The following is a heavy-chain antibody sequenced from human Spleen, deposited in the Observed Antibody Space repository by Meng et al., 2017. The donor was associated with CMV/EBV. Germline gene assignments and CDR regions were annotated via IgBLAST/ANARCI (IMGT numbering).Heavy chain of an antibody. CDR1: GDSISSYY. Sequence: SETLSLTCNVSGDSISSYYWNWIRLSPGRGLEWIGYVYYSGSTNCNPSLKSRVTISVDTSKNRFSLKLSSVTAADTAVYYCARHSGPRRGWFDPWGQGILVTVSS. J-gene: IGHJ5*02. V-gene: IGHV4-59*01. D-gene: IGHD3-10*01. CDR3: ARHSGPRRGWFDP. CDR2: VYYSGST.